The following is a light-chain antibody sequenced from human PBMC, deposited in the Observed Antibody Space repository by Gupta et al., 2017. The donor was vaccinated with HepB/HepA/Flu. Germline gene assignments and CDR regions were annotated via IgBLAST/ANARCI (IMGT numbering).Light chain of an antibody. CDR3: RGGKEWGST. Sequence: DVVMTQSPLSLAVTLGQPASISCRTSQSLVHSDGNTYLNWFQQRPGQSPRRLIYKVSKRDSGAPDRPHGTESRTDFTLKISIVDAQDVGVSYSRGGKEWGSTFGSGTNPE. CDR1: QSLVHSDGNTY. CDR2: KVS. V-gene: IGKV2-30*02. J-gene: IGKJ2*01.